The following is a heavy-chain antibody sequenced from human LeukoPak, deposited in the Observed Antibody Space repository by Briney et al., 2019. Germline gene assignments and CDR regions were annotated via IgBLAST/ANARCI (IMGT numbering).Heavy chain of an antibody. CDR2: IYYSGST. V-gene: IGHV4-39*01. J-gene: IGHJ4*02. D-gene: IGHD6-19*01. CDR3: ARHVGIAVAGPIDY. Sequence: PSETLSLTCTVSGGSISSSRDYWGWIRQPPGKGLEWIGSIYYSGSTYYNPSLKSRVTISVDTSKNQFSLKLSSVTAADTAVYYCARHVGIAVAGPIDYWGQGTLVTVSS. CDR1: GGSISSSRDY.